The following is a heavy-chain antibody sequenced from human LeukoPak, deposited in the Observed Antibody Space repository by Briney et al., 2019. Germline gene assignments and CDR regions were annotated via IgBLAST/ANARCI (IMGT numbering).Heavy chain of an antibody. CDR1: GVSMGSYY. CDR3: ASYYSLGYFDY. V-gene: IGHV4-59*12. J-gene: IGHJ4*02. CDR2: IHYSGST. Sequence: SETLSLTCTVSGVSMGSYYWTWIRQPPGKGLEWIGYIHYSGSTNYNPSLKSRVTISFDTSKNQFSLKLSSVTAADTAVYYCASYYSLGYFDYWGQGTLVTVSS. D-gene: IGHD2-21*01.